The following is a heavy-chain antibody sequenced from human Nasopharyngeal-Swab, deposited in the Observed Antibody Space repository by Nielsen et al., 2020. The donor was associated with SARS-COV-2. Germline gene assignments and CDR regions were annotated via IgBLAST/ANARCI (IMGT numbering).Heavy chain of an antibody. J-gene: IGHJ4*02. CDR1: GFTFSNYW. CDR3: ATDGYSFGYDRGY. CDR2: IKEDGSEK. V-gene: IGHV3-7*01. D-gene: IGHD4-11*01. Sequence: GESLKISCAASGFTFSNYWMTWVRQAPGKGLEWVANIKEDGSEKSYVDSVKGRFTISRDNAKSSLFLEMNSLRVEDTALYYCATDGYSFGYDRGYWGQGTLVIVSS.